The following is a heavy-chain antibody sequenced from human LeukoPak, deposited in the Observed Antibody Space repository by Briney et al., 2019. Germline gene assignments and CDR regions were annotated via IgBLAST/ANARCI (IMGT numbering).Heavy chain of an antibody. CDR1: GYTFTGYY. CDR2: INPNSGGT. J-gene: IGHJ6*02. V-gene: IGHV1-2*02. CDR3: ATYCSGGSCCYYYGMDV. Sequence: ASVKVSCKASGYTFTGYYMHWVRQAPGQGLEWMGWINPNSGGTNYAQKFQGRVTMTRDTSISTAYMELSRLRSDDTAVYYCATYCSGGSCCYYYGMDVWGQGTTVTVSS. D-gene: IGHD2-15*01.